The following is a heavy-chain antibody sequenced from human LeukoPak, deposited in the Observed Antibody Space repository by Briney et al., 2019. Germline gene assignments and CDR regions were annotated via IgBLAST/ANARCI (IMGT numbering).Heavy chain of an antibody. CDR2: INHSGST. V-gene: IGHV4-34*01. CDR1: GGSFSGYY. CDR3: ARGRSIVAVLPFDY. J-gene: IGHJ4*02. Sequence: SETLSLTCAVYGGSFSGYYWSWIRQPPGKGLEWIGEINHSGSTNYNQSLKSRVTISVDTSKNQFSLKLSSVTAADTAVYYCARGRSIVAVLPFDYWGQGTLVTVSS. D-gene: IGHD2-15*01.